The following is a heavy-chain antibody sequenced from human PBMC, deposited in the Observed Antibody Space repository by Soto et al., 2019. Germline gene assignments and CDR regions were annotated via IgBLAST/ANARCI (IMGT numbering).Heavy chain of an antibody. V-gene: IGHV3-23*01. CDR3: AKDGGPGYSSSSRVPFDY. CDR1: GFTFSSYA. Sequence: GESLKISCAASGFTFSSYAMSWVRQAPGKGLEWVSAISGSGGSTYYADSVKGRFTISRDNSKNTLYLQMNSLRAEDTAVYYWAKDGGPGYSSSSRVPFDYWGQGTLVTVSS. CDR2: ISGSGGST. D-gene: IGHD6-6*01. J-gene: IGHJ4*02.